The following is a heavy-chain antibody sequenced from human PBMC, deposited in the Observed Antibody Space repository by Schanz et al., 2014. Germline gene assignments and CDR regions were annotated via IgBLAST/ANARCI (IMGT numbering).Heavy chain of an antibody. J-gene: IGHJ4*01. CDR2: MSYDGSIK. Sequence: VQLVESGGGLVKPGGSLRLSCEASEFTFSSYKMNWVRQAPGKGLEWVAAMSYDGSIKYYGDSVKGRFTISRDNAKNTLYLQMNSLRAEDTAVYYCAREQIMAAAGRVDYCGHGTLVTVSS. CDR1: EFTFSSYK. D-gene: IGHD6-13*01. V-gene: IGHV3-33*08. CDR3: AREQIMAAAGRVDY.